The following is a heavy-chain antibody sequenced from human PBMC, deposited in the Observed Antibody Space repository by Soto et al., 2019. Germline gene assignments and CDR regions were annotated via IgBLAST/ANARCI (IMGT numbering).Heavy chain of an antibody. CDR1: RCIGYG. CDR2: IDPSDSYT. V-gene: IGHV5-10-1*01. CDR3: ARPLGYCSSTSCSWGFDP. J-gene: IGHJ5*02. D-gene: IGHD2-2*01. Sequence: RCIGYGGSWMSKMPGKGLEWMGRIDPSDSYTKYRPSFQGHVTISADKSISTAYLQWSSLKASDTAMYYCARPLGYCSSTSCSWGFDPWGQGTLVSRSS.